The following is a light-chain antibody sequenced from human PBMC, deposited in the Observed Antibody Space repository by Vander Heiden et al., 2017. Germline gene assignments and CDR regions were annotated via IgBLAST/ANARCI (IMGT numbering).Light chain of an antibody. J-gene: IGLJ2*01. CDR3: ATWDDSLNGPV. CDR1: STNIGSNT. V-gene: IGLV1-44*01. CDR2: SNN. Sequence: QPVLTQPHSASGTPGQRATLACSGGSTNIGSNTVHWYPLRPGTAPKLLIYSNNQRPSGVPDRFSGSKSGTSASLAISGLQSEYEADYYCATWDDSLNGPVFGGGTKLTVL.